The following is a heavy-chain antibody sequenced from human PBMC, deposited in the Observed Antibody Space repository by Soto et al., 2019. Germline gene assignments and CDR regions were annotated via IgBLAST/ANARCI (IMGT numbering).Heavy chain of an antibody. CDR1: GFTVSSNY. J-gene: IGHJ2*01. CDR3: ARRGDCGGDCSPGYWYFDL. Sequence: EVQLVESGRGLVQPGGSLRLSCAASGFTVSSNYMSWVRQAPGKGLEWVSVIYSGGSTYYADSVKGRFTISRDNSKNTLYLQMNSLRAEDTAVYYCARRGDCGGDCSPGYWYFDLWGRGTLVTVSS. D-gene: IGHD2-21*02. CDR2: IYSGGST. V-gene: IGHV3-66*01.